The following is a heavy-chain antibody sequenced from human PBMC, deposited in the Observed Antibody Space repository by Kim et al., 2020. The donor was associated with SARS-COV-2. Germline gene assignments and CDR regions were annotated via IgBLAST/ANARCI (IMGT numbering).Heavy chain of an antibody. J-gene: IGHJ5*02. CDR3: ASEPLAYCGGDCSGGWFDP. CDR2: IIPIFGTA. D-gene: IGHD2-21*02. V-gene: IGHV1-69*06. Sequence: SVNVSCKASGGTFSSYAISWVRQAPGQGLEWMGGIIPIFGTANYAQKFQGRVTITADKSTSTAYMELSSLRSEDTAVYYCASEPLAYCGGDCSGGWFDPWGQGTLVTVSS. CDR1: GGTFSSYA.